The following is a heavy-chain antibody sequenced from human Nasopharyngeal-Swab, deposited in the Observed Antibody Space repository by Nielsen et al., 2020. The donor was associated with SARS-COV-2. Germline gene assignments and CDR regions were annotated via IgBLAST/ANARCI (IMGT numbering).Heavy chain of an antibody. Sequence: SQTLSLTSAISGDSGASNSAAWNWIRQSPSRGLEGQGRTYYRSKWYNDYAVSVKSRITINPDTSKNQFSLQLNSVTPEDTAVYYCARGKLLWFGELSRRVYYFDYWGQGTLVTVSS. D-gene: IGHD3-10*01. CDR3: ARGKLLWFGELSRRVYYFDY. V-gene: IGHV6-1*01. J-gene: IGHJ4*02. CDR1: GDSGASNSAA. CDR2: TYYRSKWYN.